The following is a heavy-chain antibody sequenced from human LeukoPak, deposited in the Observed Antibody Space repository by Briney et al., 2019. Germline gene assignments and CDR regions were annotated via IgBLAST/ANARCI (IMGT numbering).Heavy chain of an antibody. J-gene: IGHJ4*02. CDR2: INHSGST. D-gene: IGHD6-19*01. Sequence: SETLSLTCAVYGGSFSGYYWSWIRQPPGKGLEWIGEINHSGSTNYNPSLKSRVTISVDTSKNQFSLKLSSVTAAEKAVYYCARAHSSGYLGYWGQGTLVTVSS. V-gene: IGHV4-34*01. CDR3: ARAHSSGYLGY. CDR1: GGSFSGYY.